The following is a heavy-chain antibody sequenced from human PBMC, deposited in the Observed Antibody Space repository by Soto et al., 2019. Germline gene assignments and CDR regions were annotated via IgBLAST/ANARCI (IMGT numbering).Heavy chain of an antibody. CDR1: GGSITDYS. CDR3: AVDYYNTSDYYYY. CDR2: IFSSGST. D-gene: IGHD3-22*01. J-gene: IGHJ4*02. Sequence: SETLSLTCTVSGGSITDYSWVWIRQPAGKGLEWIGRIFSSGSTNYNPSLKGRITMSLDTSKNQFSLKLNSATATDTAVYYCAVDYYNTSDYYYYWGPGTLVTVSS. V-gene: IGHV4-4*07.